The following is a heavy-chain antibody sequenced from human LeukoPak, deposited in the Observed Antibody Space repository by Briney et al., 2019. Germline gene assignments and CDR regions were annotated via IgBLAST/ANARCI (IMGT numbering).Heavy chain of an antibody. Sequence: GGSLRLSCTASGFPFIEYSMNWARQVPGKGLEWISYIGIDSGNTKYADSVRGRFTISANKAKNSLYLQMNSLRVEDTAVYYCARDHNDAFDTWGQGTLVSVAS. CDR3: ARDHNDAFDT. V-gene: IGHV3-48*01. J-gene: IGHJ4*02. CDR2: IGIDSGNT. D-gene: IGHD1-1*01. CDR1: GFPFIEYS.